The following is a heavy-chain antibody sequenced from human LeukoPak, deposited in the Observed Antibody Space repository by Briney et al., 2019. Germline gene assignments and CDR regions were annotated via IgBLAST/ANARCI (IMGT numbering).Heavy chain of an antibody. CDR2: IMDSGGAT. Sequence: GGSLRLSCAASGFTFSSYAMSWVRQATGKGLEYVSAIMDSGGATYYADSVKGRFTISRDNSKNTLYLQMNSLRAEDTAVYYCAREWDIVVVVAGLDYWGQGTLVTVSS. J-gene: IGHJ4*02. CDR3: AREWDIVVVVAGLDY. CDR1: GFTFSSYA. D-gene: IGHD2-15*01. V-gene: IGHV3-23*01.